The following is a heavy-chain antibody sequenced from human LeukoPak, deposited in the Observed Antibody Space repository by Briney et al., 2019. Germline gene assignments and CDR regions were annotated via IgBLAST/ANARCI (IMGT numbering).Heavy chain of an antibody. D-gene: IGHD6-13*01. Sequence: ASVKVSCKASGYTFTSYDINWVRQATGQGLEWMGWMNPNSGNTGYAQKFQGRVTITRNTSISTAYMELSSLRSEDTAVYYCARGRGYSSSWYGLFDYWGQGTLVTVSS. J-gene: IGHJ4*02. V-gene: IGHV1-8*03. CDR1: GYTFTSYD. CDR3: ARGRGYSSSWYGLFDY. CDR2: MNPNSGNT.